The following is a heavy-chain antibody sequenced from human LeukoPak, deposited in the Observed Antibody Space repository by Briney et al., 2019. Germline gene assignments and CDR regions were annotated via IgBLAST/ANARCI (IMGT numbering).Heavy chain of an antibody. Sequence: GGSLRLSCAASGFTVGNNYMIWVRQAPGKGLEWVSLFHTGGETEYADSVKGRFTMSRDTSQNTVSLHMNSLRAEDTAVYYCARGFAPAYNFGVFDYWGQGTLVTVSS. J-gene: IGHJ4*02. CDR3: ARGFAPAYNFGVFDY. CDR1: GFTVGNNY. D-gene: IGHD5-24*01. CDR2: FHTGGET. V-gene: IGHV3-53*01.